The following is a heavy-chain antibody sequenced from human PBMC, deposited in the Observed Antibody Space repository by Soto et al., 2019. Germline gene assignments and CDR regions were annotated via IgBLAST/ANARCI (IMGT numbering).Heavy chain of an antibody. V-gene: IGHV3-11*06. Sequence: GGSLRLSCAASGFTFSDYYMSWIRQAPGKGLEWVSYISSSSSYTNYADSVKGRFTISRDNAKNSLYLQMNSLRAEDTAVYYCARTRGYYYDSSGYYLQPGDYWGQGTLVTVSS. J-gene: IGHJ4*02. CDR3: ARTRGYYYDSSGYYLQPGDY. CDR1: GFTFSDYY. CDR2: ISSSSSYT. D-gene: IGHD3-22*01.